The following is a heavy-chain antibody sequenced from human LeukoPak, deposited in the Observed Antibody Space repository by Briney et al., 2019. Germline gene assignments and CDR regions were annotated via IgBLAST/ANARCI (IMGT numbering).Heavy chain of an antibody. D-gene: IGHD6-13*01. CDR1: TLTLNNYW. J-gene: IGHJ4*02. V-gene: IGHV3-7*05. Sequence: GGSLRLSCTASTLTLNNYWMSWVRQAPGKGLEWVANIKQDGSEKYHVDSVKGRFTISRDNAKNSLYLQMNSLRAEDTAVYYCASRAGYTGSWSAFDYWGQGTLFTVSS. CDR2: IKQDGSEK. CDR3: ASRAGYTGSWSAFDY.